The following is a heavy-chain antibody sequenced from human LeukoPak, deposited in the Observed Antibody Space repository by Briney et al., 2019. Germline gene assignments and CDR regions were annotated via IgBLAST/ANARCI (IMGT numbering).Heavy chain of an antibody. CDR2: IYYSGST. D-gene: IGHD3-10*01. Sequence: PSETLSLTCTVSGGSISSYYWSWIRQPPGKGLEWIGYIYYSGSTNYNPSLKSRVTISVDTSKNQFSLKLSSVTAADTAVYYCARHTYGSGSYFLGGSDRNWFDPWGQGTLVTVSS. J-gene: IGHJ5*02. V-gene: IGHV4-59*08. CDR1: GGSISSYY. CDR3: ARHTYGSGSYFLGGSDRNWFDP.